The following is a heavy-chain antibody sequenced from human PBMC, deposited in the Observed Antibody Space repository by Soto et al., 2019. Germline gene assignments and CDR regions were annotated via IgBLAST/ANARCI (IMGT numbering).Heavy chain of an antibody. Sequence: GASVKVSCKASGGTFSSYAISWVRQAPGQGLEWMGGIIPIFGTANYAQRFQGRVTITADESTSTAYMELRSLRSEDTALYYCARGVHYDSSGYYYFYWGQGTLVTVSS. CDR2: IIPIFGTA. CDR1: GGTFSSYA. CDR3: ARGVHYDSSGYYYFY. V-gene: IGHV1-69*13. D-gene: IGHD3-22*01. J-gene: IGHJ4*02.